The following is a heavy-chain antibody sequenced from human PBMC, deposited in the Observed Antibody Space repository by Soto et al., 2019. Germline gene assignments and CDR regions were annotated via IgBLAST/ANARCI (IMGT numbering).Heavy chain of an antibody. D-gene: IGHD1-7*01. CDR2: INPNSGGT. V-gene: IGHV1-2*02. Sequence: EASVTVSWQASGYTFTSYGISWVRQAPGQGLEWMGWINPNSGGTNYAQKFQGRVTMTRDTSISTAYMELSRLRSDDTAVYYCARPETGTTYDAFDIWGQGTMVTVSS. CDR1: GYTFTSYG. CDR3: ARPETGTTYDAFDI. J-gene: IGHJ3*02.